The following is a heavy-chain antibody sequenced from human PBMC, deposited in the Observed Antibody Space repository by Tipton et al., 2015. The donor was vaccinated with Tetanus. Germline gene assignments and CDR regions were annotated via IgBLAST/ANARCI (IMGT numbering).Heavy chain of an antibody. CDR2: INPSGGYT. CDR3: ARERGNRCNAFDL. D-gene: IGHD3-16*01. V-gene: IGHV1-46*04. Sequence: QVQLVQSGAEVKKPGASVNISCKTSGYTFTSHYVHWVRQAPGQGLEWMGMINPSGGYTRSAQTLQGRVKVTRDTSTTTVYMEVSSLRPGDTAVYYCARERGNRCNAFDLWGQGTMVAVSS. CDR1: GYTFTSHY. J-gene: IGHJ3*01.